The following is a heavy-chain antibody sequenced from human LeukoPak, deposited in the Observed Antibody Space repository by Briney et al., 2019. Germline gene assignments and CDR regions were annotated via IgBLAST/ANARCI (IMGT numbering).Heavy chain of an antibody. CDR2: ITNSDTTK. V-gene: IGHV3-48*03. CDR3: AAVIDY. Sequence: GGSVTLLCGPWGFTFRNYEKICMRQATGKGLEWISYITNSDTTKYYVDSVKGRFTISRDNAKNSLYLQMNSLRAEDTAVYYCAAVIDYWGQGTLVTVSS. CDR1: GFTFRNYE. J-gene: IGHJ4*02.